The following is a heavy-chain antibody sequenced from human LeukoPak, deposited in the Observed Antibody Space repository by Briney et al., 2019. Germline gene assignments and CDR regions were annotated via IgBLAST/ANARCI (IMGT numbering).Heavy chain of an antibody. D-gene: IGHD3-16*02. CDR3: ARVGGRYSPLGY. J-gene: IGHJ4*02. CDR1: GFTFSSYW. V-gene: IGHV3-7*01. Sequence: GGSLRLSCAASGFTFSSYWMSWVRQAPGKGLEWVANIKQDGSEKYYVDSVKGRFTISRDNDKNSLFLQMTGLRAEDTAVYYCARVGGRYSPLGYWGQGTLVTVSS. CDR2: IKQDGSEK.